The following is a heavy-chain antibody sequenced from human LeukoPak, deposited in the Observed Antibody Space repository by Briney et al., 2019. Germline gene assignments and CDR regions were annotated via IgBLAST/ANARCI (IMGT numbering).Heavy chain of an antibody. D-gene: IGHD3-22*01. J-gene: IGHJ4*02. CDR2: IYSDNT. Sequence: PGGSLRLSCAASGFTVSTNSMSWVAQAPGKGLEWVSFIYSDNTPYSAPVKGRFTISRENSTNTIYLQMNSLRAEDTAVYYCARRAGDYSHPYDYWGQGTLVTVSS. CDR1: GFTVSTNS. CDR3: ARRAGDYSHPYDY. V-gene: IGHV3-53*01.